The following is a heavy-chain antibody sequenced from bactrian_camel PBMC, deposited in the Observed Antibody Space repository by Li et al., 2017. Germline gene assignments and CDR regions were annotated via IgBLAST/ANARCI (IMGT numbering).Heavy chain of an antibody. CDR1: GYTHDRYG. Sequence: HVQLVESGGGSVQAGGSLRLSCSASGYTHDRYGMAWFRQAPGKEREGVAGISSLSNTYYADSVKGRTTVSRDKNTLYLQMNSLKPEDTALYYCAAEDYCVVAPPRDVPRFRYKGQGTQVTVS. J-gene: IGHJ4*01. V-gene: IGHV3S55*01. D-gene: IGHD4*01. CDR2: ISSLSNT.